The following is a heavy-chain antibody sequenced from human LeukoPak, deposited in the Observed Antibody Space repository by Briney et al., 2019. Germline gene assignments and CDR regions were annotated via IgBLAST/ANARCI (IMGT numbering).Heavy chain of an antibody. V-gene: IGHV3-15*01. Sequence: GGSLRLSCAASGFTFSNAWMSWVRQAPGKGLEWVGRIKSKTDGGTTDYAAPVKGRFTISRDDSKNTLYLQMNSLKTEDTAVYYCTTEVPYYDIPGYFDLWGRGTLVTVSS. CDR1: GFTFSNAW. CDR2: IKSKTDGGTT. D-gene: IGHD3-9*01. J-gene: IGHJ2*01. CDR3: TTEVPYYDIPGYFDL.